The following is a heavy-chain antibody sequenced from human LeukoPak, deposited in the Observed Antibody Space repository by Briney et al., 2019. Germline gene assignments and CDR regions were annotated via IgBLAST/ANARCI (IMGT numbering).Heavy chain of an antibody. CDR2: IYYSGST. D-gene: IGHD3-16*01. J-gene: IGHJ4*02. CDR3: ARGGPMGDIDY. V-gene: IGHV4-61*01. CDR1: GGSVSSGSYY. Sequence: SETLSLTCTVSGGSVSSGSYYWSWIRQPPGKGLEWIGYIYYSGSTNYNPSLKSRVAISVDTSKNQFSLKLSSVTAADTAVYYCARGGPMGDIDYWGQGTLVTVSS.